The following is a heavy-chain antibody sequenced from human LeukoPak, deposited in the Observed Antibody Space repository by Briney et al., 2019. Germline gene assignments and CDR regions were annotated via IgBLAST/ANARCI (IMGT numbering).Heavy chain of an antibody. D-gene: IGHD5-18*01. CDR1: GGSISSYY. J-gene: IGHJ6*02. CDR3: ARAMVTVYYYYYYYGMDV. V-gene: IGHV4-4*09. CDR2: IYTSGST. Sequence: SETLSLTCTVSGGSISSYYWSWIRQPPGKGLEWIGYIYTSGSTNYNPSLKSRVTISVDTSKNQFSLKLSSVTAADTAVYYCARAMVTVYYYYYYYGMDVWGQGTTVTVSS.